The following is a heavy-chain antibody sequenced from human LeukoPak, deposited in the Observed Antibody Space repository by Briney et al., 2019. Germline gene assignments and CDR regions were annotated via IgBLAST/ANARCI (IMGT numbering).Heavy chain of an antibody. D-gene: IGHD3-10*01. V-gene: IGHV1-24*01. CDR3: AIGSGSYWSVAFDI. CDR2: FDPEDGET. Sequence: GASLKVSCKVSGYTLTELSMHWVRQAPGKGLECMGGFDPEDGETIYAQKFQGRVTMTEDTSTDTAYMELSSLRSEDTAVYYCAIGSGSYWSVAFDIWGQGTMVTVSS. CDR1: GYTLTELS. J-gene: IGHJ3*02.